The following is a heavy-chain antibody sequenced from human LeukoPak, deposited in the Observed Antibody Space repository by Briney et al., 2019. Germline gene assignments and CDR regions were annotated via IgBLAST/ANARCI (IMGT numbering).Heavy chain of an antibody. CDR2: IYYSGST. CDR1: GGSISSSSYY. CDR3: ARDGVPRITIFGVVTENWFDP. D-gene: IGHD3-3*01. J-gene: IGHJ5*02. Sequence: SETLSLTCTVSGGSISSSSYYWGWIRQPPGKGLEWIGSIYYSGSTYYNPSLKSRVTISVDTSKNQFSLKLSSVTAADTAVYYCARDGVPRITIFGVVTENWFDPWGQGTLVTVSS. V-gene: IGHV4-39*07.